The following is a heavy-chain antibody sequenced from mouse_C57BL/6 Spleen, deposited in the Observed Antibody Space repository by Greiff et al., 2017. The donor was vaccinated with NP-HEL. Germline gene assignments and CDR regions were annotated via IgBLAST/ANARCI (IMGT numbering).Heavy chain of an antibody. Sequence: QVQLQQPGAELVRPGTSVKLSCKASGYTFTSYWMHWVKQRPGQGLEWIGVIDPSDSYTNYNQKFKGKATLTVDTSSSTAYMQLSSLTSEDSAVYYCARGDSSRLFDYWGQGTTLTVSS. CDR2: IDPSDSYT. CDR3: ARGDSSRLFDY. V-gene: IGHV1-59*01. J-gene: IGHJ2*01. CDR1: GYTFTSYW. D-gene: IGHD1-1*01.